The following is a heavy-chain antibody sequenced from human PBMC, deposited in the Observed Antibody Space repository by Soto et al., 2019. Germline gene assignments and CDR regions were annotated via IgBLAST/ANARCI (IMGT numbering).Heavy chain of an antibody. D-gene: IGHD3-3*01. V-gene: IGHV3-30*18. CDR3: AKDVGTIFGVVYYCMDV. CDR1: GFTFSSYG. Sequence: QVQLVESGGGVVQPGRSLRLSCAASGFTFSSYGMHWVRQAPGKGLELVAVISYDGSNKYYAYSVKGRFTISRDNSKITLYLQMNCLRAEDTAVYYCAKDVGTIFGVVYYCMDVWGQGTTVTVSS. J-gene: IGHJ6*02. CDR2: ISYDGSNK.